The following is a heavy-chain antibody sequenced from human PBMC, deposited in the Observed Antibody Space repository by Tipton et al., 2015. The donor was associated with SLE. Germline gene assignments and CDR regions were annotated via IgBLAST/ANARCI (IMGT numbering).Heavy chain of an antibody. CDR2: IYYSGST. CDR3: AARDPLGAFDT. CDR1: GGSISSYY. Sequence: TLSLTCTVSGGSISSYYWSWIRQPPGKGLEWIGYIYYSGSTNYNPSLKSRVTISVDTSKNQFSLKLSSVTAADTAVYYCAARDPLGAFDTWGQGTMVTVSS. V-gene: IGHV4-59*01. J-gene: IGHJ3*02.